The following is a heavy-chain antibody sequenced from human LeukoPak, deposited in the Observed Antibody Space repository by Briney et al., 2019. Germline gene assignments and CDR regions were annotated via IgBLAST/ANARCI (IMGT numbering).Heavy chain of an antibody. J-gene: IGHJ4*02. CDR2: IIPILGIA. CDR1: GYTFTGHY. Sequence: ASVKVSCKASGYTFTGHYMHWARQAPGQGLEWMGRIIPILGIANYAQKFQGRVTITADKSTSTAYMELSSLRSEDTAVYYCARGRRLGYFDYWGQGTLVTVSS. CDR3: ARGRRLGYFDY. D-gene: IGHD6-19*01. V-gene: IGHV1-69*04.